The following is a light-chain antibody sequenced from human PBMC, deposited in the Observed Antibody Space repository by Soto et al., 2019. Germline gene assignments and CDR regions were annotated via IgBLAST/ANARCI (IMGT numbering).Light chain of an antibody. CDR2: QVT. V-gene: IGLV2-14*01. J-gene: IGLJ1*01. CDR1: SSDVGNYNY. Sequence: QSALAQPASVSGSPGQSITISCTGTSSDVGNYNYVSWYQQHPGKAPQLMIFQVTNRASGVSTRFSGSKSGDTASLTISGLQADDEADYYCSSYTTSSTLYVFGTGTKVTVL. CDR3: SSYTTSSTLYV.